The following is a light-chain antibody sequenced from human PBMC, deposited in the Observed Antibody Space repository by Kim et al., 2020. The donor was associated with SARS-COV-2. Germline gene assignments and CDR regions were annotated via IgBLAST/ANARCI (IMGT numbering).Light chain of an antibody. CDR1: ESISSNS. CDR2: GAS. CDR3: QQYATPLT. V-gene: IGKV3-20*01. J-gene: IGKJ4*01. Sequence: EIVLTQSPGTLSLSPGERATLSCRASESISSNSVAWYQQRPGQAPRLLIYGASSRTTGIPDRFSGSGSGTDFTLTISRLEAQDFAVYYCQQYATPLTFGGGTKVDIK.